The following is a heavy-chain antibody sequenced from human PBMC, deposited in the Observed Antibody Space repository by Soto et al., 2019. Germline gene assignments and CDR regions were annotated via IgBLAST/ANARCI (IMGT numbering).Heavy chain of an antibody. CDR3: ARASSGTGAHNWFDP. Sequence: ASVKVSCKASGYTFTSYGISWVRQAPGQGLEWMGWISAYNGNTNYAQKLQGRVTMTTDTSTSTAYMELRSLRSDDTAVYYCARASSGTGAHNWFDPWGQGTLVTVSS. V-gene: IGHV1-18*01. CDR1: GYTFTSYG. J-gene: IGHJ5*02. CDR2: ISAYNGNT. D-gene: IGHD1-1*01.